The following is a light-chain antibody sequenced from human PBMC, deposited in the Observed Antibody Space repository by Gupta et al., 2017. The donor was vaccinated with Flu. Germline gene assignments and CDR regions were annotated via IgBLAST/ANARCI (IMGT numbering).Light chain of an antibody. CDR1: SSNIGTDT. CDR2: DND. V-gene: IGLV1-44*01. Sequence: QSVLTQPPSASGTPGQRVTISCSGSSSNIGTDTVNWYQQVPGTAPKLLIYDNDQRPSGVPDRFSGSNSGTSASLAISGLQSEDEADYYCAAWDDSLNGIVFGGGTKLTV. J-gene: IGLJ2*01. CDR3: AAWDDSLNGIV.